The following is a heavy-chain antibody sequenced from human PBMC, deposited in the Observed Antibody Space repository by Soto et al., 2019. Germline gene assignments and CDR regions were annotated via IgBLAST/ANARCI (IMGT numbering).Heavy chain of an antibody. CDR3: AFFFQAEDGIRDGVTVSAFLLNRSSDL. V-gene: IGHV3-23*01. J-gene: IGHJ2*01. D-gene: IGHD4-17*01. Sequence: PGGSPVWVSVISGSGETTYYVDSVKGRFTISRDNSKNTLYLQMESLRAEDTAVYFCAFFFQAEDGIRDGVTVSAFLLNRSSDL. CDR2: ISGSGETT.